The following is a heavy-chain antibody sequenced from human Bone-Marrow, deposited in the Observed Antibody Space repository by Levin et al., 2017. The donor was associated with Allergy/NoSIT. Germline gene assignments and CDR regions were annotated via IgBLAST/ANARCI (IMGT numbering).Heavy chain of an antibody. Sequence: RASVKVSCKTSGYSFTNFAIGWVRQAPGQGLEWMGWISAYNGNTIYAQRLQGRVTMTTDTSTTTVYMELRSLRSDDTAVYYCARGRDYYYYMDVWGKGTTVTVSS. CDR1: GYSFTNFA. CDR3: ARGRDYYYYMDV. J-gene: IGHJ6*03. CDR2: ISAYNGNT. V-gene: IGHV1-18*01.